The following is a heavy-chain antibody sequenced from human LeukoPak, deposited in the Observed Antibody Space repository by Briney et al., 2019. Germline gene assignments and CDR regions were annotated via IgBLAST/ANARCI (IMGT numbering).Heavy chain of an antibody. Sequence: ASVTVSCKASGYTFTGFYMHWVRQAPGQGLEWMGWINPNSCCTNYAQKFQVRVTMTRDTSINTAYMELSSLRSDDTAVYYCAREEGSVISDNCCSGLGYWGQGTLATVSS. CDR3: AREEGSVISDNCCSGLGY. V-gene: IGHV1-2*02. CDR2: INPNSCCT. D-gene: IGHD3-10*01. CDR1: GYTFTGFY. J-gene: IGHJ4*02.